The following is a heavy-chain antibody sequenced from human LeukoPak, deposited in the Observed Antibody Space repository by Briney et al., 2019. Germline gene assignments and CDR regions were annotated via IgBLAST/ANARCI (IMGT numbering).Heavy chain of an antibody. CDR3: ARNCSSTSCYARYGMDV. J-gene: IGHJ6*02. CDR1: GGPFSGYY. CDR2: INHSGST. D-gene: IGHD2-2*01. V-gene: IGHV4-34*01. Sequence: SETLSLTCAVYGGPFSGYYWSWIRQPPGKGLEWIGEINHSGSTNYNPSLKSRVTISVDTSKNQFSLKLSSVTAAHTAVYYCARNCSSTSCYARYGMDVWGQGTTVTVSS.